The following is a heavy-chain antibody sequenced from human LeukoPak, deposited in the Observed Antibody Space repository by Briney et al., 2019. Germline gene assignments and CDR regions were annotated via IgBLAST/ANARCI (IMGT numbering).Heavy chain of an antibody. D-gene: IGHD6-19*01. CDR3: GRIGSSGWYVSDY. V-gene: IGHV4-38-2*01. Sequence: SETLSLTCAVSGYSISSGYYWGWIRQPPGKGLEWIGSIYHRGSTYYNPSPKSRVTISVDTSKNQFSLKLSSVIAADTAVYYCGRIGSSGWYVSDYWGQGTLVTVSS. J-gene: IGHJ4*02. CDR1: GYSISSGYY. CDR2: IYHRGST.